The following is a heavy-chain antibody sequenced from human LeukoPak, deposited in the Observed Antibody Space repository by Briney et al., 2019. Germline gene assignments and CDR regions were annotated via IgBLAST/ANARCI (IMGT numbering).Heavy chain of an antibody. CDR3: ARVHSSNWSGSYLDS. D-gene: IGHD6-13*01. Sequence: GGSLRLSCAASGFTFSDHYMDWVRQAPGKGLEWVGRIRNKANSYTTEYAASVKGRFTISRDDSKNSLYLQMNSLKTEDTAVYYCARVHSSNWSGSYLDSWGQGTQVTVSS. CDR2: IRNKANSYTT. V-gene: IGHV3-72*01. CDR1: GFTFSDHY. J-gene: IGHJ4*02.